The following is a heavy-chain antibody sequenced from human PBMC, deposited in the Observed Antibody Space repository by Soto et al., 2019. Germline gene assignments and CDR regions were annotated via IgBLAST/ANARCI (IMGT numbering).Heavy chain of an antibody. V-gene: IGHV1-24*01. Sequence: APVKVSCKVSGYTLSVLVMHRVRQAPGKGLEWVGGFDPEDGETIYAQKFQGRVTMTTDTSTSTAYMDLRSLRSDDTAVYYCARDQGITTFGVYSMYYYGMDVWGQGTTVTVSS. D-gene: IGHD3-3*01. CDR2: FDPEDGET. J-gene: IGHJ6*02. CDR3: ARDQGITTFGVYSMYYYGMDV. CDR1: GYTLSVLV.